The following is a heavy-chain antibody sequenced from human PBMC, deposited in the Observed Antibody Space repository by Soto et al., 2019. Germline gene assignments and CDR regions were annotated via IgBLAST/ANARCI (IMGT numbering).Heavy chain of an antibody. CDR2: VWYDGGNK. J-gene: IGHJ6*02. Sequence: QVQLVESGGGVVQPGRSLRLSCAASGFTFRNYGMHWVRQAPAKGPEWVALVWYDGGNKNYVDSVKGRFTISRDNSKNTVYLQMNSLRDEDTAVYYCVRAAGYSGNDYVYYYGMDVWGPGTTVTVSS. CDR1: GFTFRNYG. CDR3: VRAAGYSGNDYVYYYGMDV. V-gene: IGHV3-33*01. D-gene: IGHD5-12*01.